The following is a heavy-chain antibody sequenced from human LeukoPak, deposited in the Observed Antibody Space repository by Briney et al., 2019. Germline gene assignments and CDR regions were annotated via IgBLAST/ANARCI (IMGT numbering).Heavy chain of an antibody. CDR1: GYTFTNYF. J-gene: IGHJ4*02. D-gene: IGHD2-2*01. CDR2: INPSGGGT. CDR3: ARGGSDCSGTSCPFDY. V-gene: IGHV1-46*01. Sequence: GASVKVSCKASGYTFTNYFIHWVRQAPGQGLEWMGIINPSGGGTRYAQKFQGRVTMTRDTSTTTVYIELSSLRSEDTAVYYCARGGSDCSGTSCPFDYWGQGTLVTVSS.